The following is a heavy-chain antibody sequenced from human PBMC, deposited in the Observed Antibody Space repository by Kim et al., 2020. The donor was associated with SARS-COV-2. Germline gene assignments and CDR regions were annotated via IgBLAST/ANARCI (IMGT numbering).Heavy chain of an antibody. CDR1: GGTFSSYA. Sequence: SVKVSCKASGGTFSSYAISWVRQAPGQGLEWMGRIIPILGIANYAQKFQGRVTITADKSTSTACMELSSLRSEDTAVYYCARDPRIAAAVGNWFDPWGQGTLVTVSS. CDR2: IIPILGIA. V-gene: IGHV1-69*04. CDR3: ARDPRIAAAVGNWFDP. J-gene: IGHJ5*02. D-gene: IGHD6-13*01.